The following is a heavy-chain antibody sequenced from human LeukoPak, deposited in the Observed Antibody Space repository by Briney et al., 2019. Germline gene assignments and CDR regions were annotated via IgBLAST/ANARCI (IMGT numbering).Heavy chain of an antibody. V-gene: IGHV1-3*01. CDR1: GYTFTSYA. Sequence: ASVKVSCKASGYTFTSYAMHWVRQAPGQRLEWMGWINAGNGNTKYSQKFQGRVTITRDTSASTAYMELSSLRSEDTAVYYCARVPCRGGSCHSADAFDIWGQGTMVTVSS. J-gene: IGHJ3*02. CDR2: INAGNGNT. CDR3: ARVPCRGGSCHSADAFDI. D-gene: IGHD2-15*01.